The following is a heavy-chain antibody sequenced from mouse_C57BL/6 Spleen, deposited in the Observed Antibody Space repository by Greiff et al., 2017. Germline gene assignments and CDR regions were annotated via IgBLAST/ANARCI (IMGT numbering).Heavy chain of an antibody. CDR3: ARAYDLYYYAMDY. CDR1: GFTFSDYY. CDR2: INYDGSST. Sequence: EVNVVESEGGLVQPGSSMKLSCTASGFTFSDYYMAWVRQVPEKGLEWVANINYDGSSTYYLDSLKSRFIISRDNAKNILYLQMSSLKSEDTATYYCARAYDLYYYAMDYWGQGTSVTVSS. D-gene: IGHD2-4*01. J-gene: IGHJ4*01. V-gene: IGHV5-16*01.